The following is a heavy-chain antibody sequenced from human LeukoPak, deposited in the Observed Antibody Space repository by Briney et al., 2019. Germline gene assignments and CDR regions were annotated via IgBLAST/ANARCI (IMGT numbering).Heavy chain of an antibody. CDR1: GFTFSSYG. CDR2: IGYDGSNK. D-gene: IGHD2-15*01. J-gene: IGHJ4*02. Sequence: GRSLRLSCAASGFTFSSYGMHWVRQAPGKGLEWVAVIGYDGSNKYYADSVKGRFTISRDNSKNTLYLQMNSLRAEDTAVYYCAKERLGYCSGGSCYVFDYWGQGTLVTVSS. V-gene: IGHV3-33*06. CDR3: AKERLGYCSGGSCYVFDY.